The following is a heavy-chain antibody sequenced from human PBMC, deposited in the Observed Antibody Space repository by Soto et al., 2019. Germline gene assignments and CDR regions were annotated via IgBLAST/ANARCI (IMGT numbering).Heavy chain of an antibody. Sequence: GESLKISCKGSGYTFSTYWIGWVRQMPGKGLEWMGVIYPGDSDTRYSPSFQGQVTISADKSISTAYLQWSSLKASDTAMYYCAFPYGDSLFCNYWGQGTLVTVSS. D-gene: IGHD4-17*01. CDR3: AFPYGDSLFCNY. J-gene: IGHJ4*02. CDR1: GYTFSTYW. CDR2: IYPGDSDT. V-gene: IGHV5-51*01.